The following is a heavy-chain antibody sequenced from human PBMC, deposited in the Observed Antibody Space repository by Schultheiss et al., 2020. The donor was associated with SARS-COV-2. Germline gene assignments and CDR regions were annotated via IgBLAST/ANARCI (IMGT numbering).Heavy chain of an antibody. V-gene: IGHV3-23*01. CDR3: ARARDSYYDSSGYYLDY. J-gene: IGHJ4*02. D-gene: IGHD3-22*01. CDR1: GFTFSSYA. Sequence: GGSLRLSCAASGFTFSSYAMSWVRQAPGKGLEWVSAISGSGGSTYYADSVKGRFTISRDNAKNSLYLQMNSLRAEDTAVYYCARARDSYYDSSGYYLDYWGQGTLVTVSS. CDR2: ISGSGGST.